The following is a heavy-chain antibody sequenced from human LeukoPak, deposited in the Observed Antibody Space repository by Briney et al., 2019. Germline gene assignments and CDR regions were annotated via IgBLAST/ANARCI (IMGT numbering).Heavy chain of an antibody. CDR3: ARDQDSSSWGRVDY. Sequence: GGSLRLSCAASGFTFSTSAMHCVRQAPGKGLEWVALISYDGKNKYYLDSVKGRFTISRDNSKNTLYLQMNSLRIDDTAVYYCARDQDSSSWGRVDYWGQGTLVTVSS. CDR1: GFTFSTSA. D-gene: IGHD6-13*01. V-gene: IGHV3-30*04. J-gene: IGHJ4*02. CDR2: ISYDGKNK.